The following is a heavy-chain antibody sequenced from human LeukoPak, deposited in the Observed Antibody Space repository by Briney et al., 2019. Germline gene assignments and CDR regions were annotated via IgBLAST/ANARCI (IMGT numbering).Heavy chain of an antibody. CDR2: ISYDGSNK. CDR1: GFTFSSYG. V-gene: IGHV3-30*03. J-gene: IGHJ5*02. Sequence: HPGGSLRLSCAASGFTFSSYGMHWVRQAPGKGLEWVAVISYDGSNKYYADSVKGRFTISRDNSKDTLYLQMNSLRAEDTAVYYCARGRVYCSGGSCYFAPVWFDPWGQGTLVTVSS. CDR3: ARGRVYCSGGSCYFAPVWFDP. D-gene: IGHD2-15*01.